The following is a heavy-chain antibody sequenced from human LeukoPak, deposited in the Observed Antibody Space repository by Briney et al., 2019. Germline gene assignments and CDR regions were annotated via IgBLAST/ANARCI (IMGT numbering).Heavy chain of an antibody. D-gene: IGHD3-22*01. V-gene: IGHV1-69*04. CDR2: IIPILGIA. J-gene: IGHJ4*02. CDR3: ARDPRYYDSSGYLEEVDY. Sequence: SVKVSCKASGGTFISYTISWVRQGPGQGREWMGRIIPILGIANYAQKFQGRVTITADKSTSTAYMELSSLRSEDTAVYYCARDPRYYDSSGYLEEVDYWGQGTLVTVSS. CDR1: GGTFISYT.